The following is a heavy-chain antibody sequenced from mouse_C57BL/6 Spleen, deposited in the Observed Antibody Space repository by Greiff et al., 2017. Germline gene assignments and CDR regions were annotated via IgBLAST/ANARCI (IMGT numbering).Heavy chain of an antibody. V-gene: IGHV1-52*01. CDR1: GYTFTSYW. J-gene: IGHJ4*01. D-gene: IGHD4-1*01. CDR2: IDPSDSET. Sequence: VQLKQPGAELVRPGSSVKLSCKASGYTFTSYWMHWVKQRPIQGLEWIGNIDPSDSETHYNQKFKDKATLTVDKSSSTAYMQLSSLTSEDSAVYYCARWDDYDAMDYWGQGTSVTVSS. CDR3: ARWDDYDAMDY.